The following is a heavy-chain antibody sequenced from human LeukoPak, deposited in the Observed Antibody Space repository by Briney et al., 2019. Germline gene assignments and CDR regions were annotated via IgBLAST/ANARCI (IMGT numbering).Heavy chain of an antibody. Sequence: SETLSLTCAVSGYSISSGYYWGWIRQPPGKGLEWIGRIYHSGSTYYNPSLKSRVTISVDTSKNQFSLKLSSVTAADTAVYYCARLSQQLGDFDYWGQGTLVTVSS. J-gene: IGHJ4*02. CDR1: GYSISSGYY. V-gene: IGHV4-38-2*01. CDR2: IYHSGST. D-gene: IGHD6-13*01. CDR3: ARLSQQLGDFDY.